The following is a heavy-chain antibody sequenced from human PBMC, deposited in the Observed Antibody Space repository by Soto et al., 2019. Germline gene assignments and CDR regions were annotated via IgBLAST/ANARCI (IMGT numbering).Heavy chain of an antibody. J-gene: IGHJ4*02. CDR3: TVWGSGNDFGAA. CDR2: SKNKADSYTT. Sequence: EVQLVESGGGLVQPGGSLRLCWAASGFTFSDHYMDWVRQAPGKGLEWVGRSKNKADSYTTEYAASVKGRFTISRDGSKNSLFLQINSLKTEDTAVYYCTVWGSGNDFGAAWGQGILVTVSS. CDR1: GFTFSDHY. D-gene: IGHD3-10*01. V-gene: IGHV3-72*01.